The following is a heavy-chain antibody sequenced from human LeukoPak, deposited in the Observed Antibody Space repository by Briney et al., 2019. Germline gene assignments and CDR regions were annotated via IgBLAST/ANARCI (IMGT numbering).Heavy chain of an antibody. D-gene: IGHD3-10*01. CDR1: GYTFTSYY. V-gene: IGHV1-46*01. CDR3: AREMYGSGSLAIWSNWFDP. J-gene: IGHJ5*02. CDR2: INPSGGST. Sequence: ASVKVSCKASGYTFTSYYMHWVRQAPGQGLEWMGIINPSGGSTSYAQKFQGRVTMTRDTSTSTVYMELSSLRSEDTAVYYCAREMYGSGSLAIWSNWFDPWGQGTLVTVSS.